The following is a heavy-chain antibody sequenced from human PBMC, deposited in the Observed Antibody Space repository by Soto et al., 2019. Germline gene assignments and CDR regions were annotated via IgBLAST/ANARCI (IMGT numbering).Heavy chain of an antibody. Sequence: QVQLVQSGAEVKKPGSSVKVSCKASGGTFSSYTISCVRQAPGHGLEWMGRIIPILGITNYAQKFQGRVTITADKSTGPAYVDLSSLRCGAAAVYYCAVGGYRLGAVATRHWFFDLWGRGPLVTVSA. D-gene: IGHD5-12*01. V-gene: IGHV1-69*02. J-gene: IGHJ2*01. CDR1: GGTFSSYT. CDR3: AVGGYRLGAVATRHWFFDL. CDR2: IIPILGIT.